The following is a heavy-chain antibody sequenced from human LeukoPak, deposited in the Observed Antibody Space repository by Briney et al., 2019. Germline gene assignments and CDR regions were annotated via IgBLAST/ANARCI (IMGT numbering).Heavy chain of an antibody. CDR1: TFTFSTYG. CDR2: ITSSGDGT. J-gene: IGHJ4*02. CDR3: AKDRPNYYGSNGHYYRRDGDY. V-gene: IGHV3-23*01. Sequence: PGGSLRLSCAASTFTFSTYGMHWVRQAPGKGLQWVSSITSSGDGTYYADSVKGRFTISRDNSENMLYLQMNSLRVEDTAVYFCAKDRPNYYGSNGHYYRRDGDYWGQGTLVTVSS. D-gene: IGHD3-22*01.